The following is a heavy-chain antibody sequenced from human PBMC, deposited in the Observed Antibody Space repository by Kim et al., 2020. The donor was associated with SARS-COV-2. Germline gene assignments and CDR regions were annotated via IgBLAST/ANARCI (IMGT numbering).Heavy chain of an antibody. J-gene: IGHJ4*02. D-gene: IGHD5-12*01. V-gene: IGHV4-59*01. CDR2: IYYSGST. CDR1: GGSISSYY. Sequence: SETLSLTCTVSGGSISSYYWSWIRQPPGKGLEWIGYIYYSGSTNYNPSLKSRVTISVDTSKNQFSLKLSSVTAADTAVYYCARGRYRGFAYYFDYWGQGTLVTVSS. CDR3: ARGRYRGFAYYFDY.